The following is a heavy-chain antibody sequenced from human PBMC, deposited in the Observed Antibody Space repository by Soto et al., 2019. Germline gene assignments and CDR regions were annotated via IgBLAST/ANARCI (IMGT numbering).Heavy chain of an antibody. CDR2: IWYDGSKK. CDR1: GFTFSSYG. V-gene: IGHV3-33*01. J-gene: IGHJ6*02. D-gene: IGHD2-2*01. Sequence: GGSLRLSCEASGFTFSSYGMHWVRQAPGKGLEWVAVIWYDGSKKDYAVSVKGRFTISRDNSKNTLYLQVHSLRAEDTAVYYCARVGVPAAVVGRMDVWGQGTTVTVSS. CDR3: ARVGVPAAVVGRMDV.